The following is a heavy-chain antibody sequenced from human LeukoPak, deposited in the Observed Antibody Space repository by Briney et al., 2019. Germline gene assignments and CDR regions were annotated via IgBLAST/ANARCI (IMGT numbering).Heavy chain of an antibody. CDR1: GGSISSGDYY. V-gene: IGHV4-30-4*01. CDR2: IYYSGST. J-gene: IGHJ3*02. Sequence: SETLSLTCTVSGGSISSGDYYWSWIRQPPGKGLEWIGYIYYSGSTYYNPSLKSRVTISVDTSKNQFSLKLSSVTAADTAVYYCAREAIGNAFDIWGQGTMVTVSS. CDR3: AREAIGNAFDI.